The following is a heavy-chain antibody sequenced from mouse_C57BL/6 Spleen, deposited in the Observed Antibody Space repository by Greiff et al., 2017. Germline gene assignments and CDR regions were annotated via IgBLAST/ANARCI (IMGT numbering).Heavy chain of an antibody. J-gene: IGHJ4*01. Sequence: VQLKESGPVLVKPGASVKMSCKASGYTFTDYYMNWVKQSHGKSLEWIGVINPYNGGTSYNQKFKGKATLTVDKSSSTAYMELNSLTSEDSAVYYCARTGSKDAMDYWGQGTSVTVSS. D-gene: IGHD1-1*01. CDR2: INPYNGGT. CDR1: GYTFTDYY. CDR3: ARTGSKDAMDY. V-gene: IGHV1-19*01.